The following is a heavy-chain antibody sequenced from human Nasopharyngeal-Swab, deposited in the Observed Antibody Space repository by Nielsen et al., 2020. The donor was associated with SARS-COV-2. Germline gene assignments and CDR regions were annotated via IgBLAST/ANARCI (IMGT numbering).Heavy chain of an antibody. Sequence: GESLKISCAASGFTVSSNYMNWVRQAPGKGLEWVSVIYSGGSTYYTDSVKGRFTISRDNSKNTLYLQMNSLRAEDTAVYYCARLRWELLPDAFDIWGQGAMVTVSS. CDR2: IYSGGST. CDR1: GFTVSSNY. D-gene: IGHD1-26*01. V-gene: IGHV3-66*01. CDR3: ARLRWELLPDAFDI. J-gene: IGHJ3*02.